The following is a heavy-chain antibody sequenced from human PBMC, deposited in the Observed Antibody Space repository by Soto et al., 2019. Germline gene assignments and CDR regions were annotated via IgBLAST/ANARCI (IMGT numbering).Heavy chain of an antibody. D-gene: IGHD3-22*01. CDR2: IHHSGST. CDR3: ATRTYYYDSSGYYSVDDFDI. CDR1: GGSISSSNW. V-gene: IGHV4-4*02. J-gene: IGHJ3*02. Sequence: SETLSLTCAVSGGSISSSNWWSWVRQPPGKGLEWIGEIHHSGSTNYNPSLKSRVTISVDKSKNQFSLKLSSVTAADTAVYYCATRTYYYDSSGYYSVDDFDIWGQGTMVTVSS.